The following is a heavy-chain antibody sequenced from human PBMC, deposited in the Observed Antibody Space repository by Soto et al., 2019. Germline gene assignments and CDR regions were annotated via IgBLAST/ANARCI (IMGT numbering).Heavy chain of an antibody. CDR3: ARDHTRSMFGMGVSRRPLDT. Sequence: QVQLVQSGAEVRKPGASVKVSCKASGYTFTHYGVTWVRQAPGQGLEWIGWISAYHGNPNYAQKFQGRVSMTTATSTNSASMELRSLTSDDTAVYYCARDHTRSMFGMGVSRRPLDTWGQGSLVTVSS. V-gene: IGHV1-18*01. CDR2: ISAYHGNP. D-gene: IGHD3-3*01. J-gene: IGHJ4*02. CDR1: GYTFTHYG.